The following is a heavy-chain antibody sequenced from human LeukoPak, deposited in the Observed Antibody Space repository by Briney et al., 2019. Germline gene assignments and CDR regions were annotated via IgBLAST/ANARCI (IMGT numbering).Heavy chain of an antibody. CDR2: ISAYNGNT. Sequence: GASVKVSCKASGYTFTGYYIHWVRQAPGQGLEWMGWISAYNGNTNYAQKLQGRVTMTTDTSTSTAYMELRSLRSDDTAVYYCARDYYGSGIYRWAYYYYYGMDVWGQGTTVTVSS. CDR3: ARDYYGSGIYRWAYYYYYGMDV. D-gene: IGHD3-10*01. CDR1: GYTFTGYY. J-gene: IGHJ6*02. V-gene: IGHV1-18*04.